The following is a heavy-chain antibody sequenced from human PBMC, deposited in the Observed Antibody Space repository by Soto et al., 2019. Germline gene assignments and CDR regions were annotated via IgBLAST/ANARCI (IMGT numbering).Heavy chain of an antibody. CDR2: ISYDGDTE. J-gene: IGHJ6*02. Sequence: GGSLRLSCAASGFTFTNYGMHWVRQAPGKGLEWVTVISYDGDTEYYAESVKGRFTISRDNFKNTLYLQMNSLRAEDTAVYYCAKDIALVRGVIIDLDVWGQGTTVTVS. CDR3: AKDIALVRGVIIDLDV. CDR1: GFTFTNYG. D-gene: IGHD3-10*01. V-gene: IGHV3-30*18.